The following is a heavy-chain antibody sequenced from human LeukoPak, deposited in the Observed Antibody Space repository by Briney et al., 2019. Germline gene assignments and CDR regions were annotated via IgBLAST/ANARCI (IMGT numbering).Heavy chain of an antibody. D-gene: IGHD6-19*01. J-gene: IGHJ4*02. V-gene: IGHV3-23*01. CDR1: GFTFSSYA. CDR3: AKVTGVSGWNSDS. Sequence: GGSLRLSCAASGFTFSSYAMTWVRQAPGKGLEWVSAISGSGASTYYADSVKGRFTISRDNSKNTLYLQMNSLRAEHTAVYYCAKVTGVSGWNSDSWGQGTRVTVSS. CDR2: ISGSGAST.